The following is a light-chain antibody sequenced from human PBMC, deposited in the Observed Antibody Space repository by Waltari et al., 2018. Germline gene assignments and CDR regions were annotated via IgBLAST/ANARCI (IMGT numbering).Light chain of an antibody. CDR1: SSNIGARYH. Sequence: QSVLTQPPSVSGAPGQRVTISCTGSSSNIGARYHVNRYQQLQGTAPKLLIYGSINRPSGGPDRLAGCKTAASTSLLITGLQADDEAEDYCQSYDSSLSGVVFGGGTKLTVL. CDR3: QSYDSSLSGVV. V-gene: IGLV1-40*01. J-gene: IGLJ2*01. CDR2: GSI.